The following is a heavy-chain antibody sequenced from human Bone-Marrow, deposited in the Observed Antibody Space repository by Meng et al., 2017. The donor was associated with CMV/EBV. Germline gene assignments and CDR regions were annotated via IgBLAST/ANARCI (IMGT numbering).Heavy chain of an antibody. CDR1: GFTFSSYA. Sequence: GESLKISCAASGFTFSSYAMSWVRQAPGKGLEWVSVIYSGGSSTYYADSVKGRFTISRDNSKNTLYLQMNSLRAEDTAVYYCARDLRLYGMDVWGQGTTVTVSS. CDR3: ARDLRLYGMDV. CDR2: IYSGGSST. J-gene: IGHJ6*02. V-gene: IGHV3-23*03.